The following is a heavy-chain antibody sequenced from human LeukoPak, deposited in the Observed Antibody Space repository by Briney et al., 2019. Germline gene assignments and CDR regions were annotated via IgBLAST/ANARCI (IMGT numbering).Heavy chain of an antibody. V-gene: IGHV3-7*01. J-gene: IGHJ4*02. CDR1: GFTFSGYP. D-gene: IGHD4-17*01. CDR2: IKQDGGEK. CDR3: ARVGARQILEY. Sequence: GKSLRLSCAASGFTFSGYPIHWVRQAPGKGLEWVANIKQDGGEKYYLDSVKGRFTVSRGNAKNSLYLQMNSLRAEDTAVYYCARVGARQILEYWGQGTLVTVSS.